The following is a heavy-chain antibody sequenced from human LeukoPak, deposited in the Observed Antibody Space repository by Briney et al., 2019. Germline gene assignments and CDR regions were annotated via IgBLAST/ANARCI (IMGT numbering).Heavy chain of an antibody. CDR3: ARGLGPLINYYGSGSYYNAGPYYFDY. J-gene: IGHJ4*02. D-gene: IGHD3-10*01. V-gene: IGHV4-30-2*01. CDR1: GGSISSGGYS. Sequence: PSQTLSLTCAVSGGSISSGGYSWSWIRQPPGKGLEWIGYINHSGSTNYNPSLKSRVTISVDTSKNQFSLKLSSVTAAGTAVYYCARGLGPLINYYGSGSYYNAGPYYFDYWGQGTLVTVSS. CDR2: INHSGST.